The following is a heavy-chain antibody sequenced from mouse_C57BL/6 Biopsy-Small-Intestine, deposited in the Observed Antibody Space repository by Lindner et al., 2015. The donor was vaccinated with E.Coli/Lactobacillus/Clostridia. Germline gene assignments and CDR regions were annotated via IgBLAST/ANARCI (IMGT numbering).Heavy chain of an antibody. Sequence: SVKVSCKASGYTSTKYDISWVRQAPGQGLEWVGWISGYNGNTNYAQKIQGRVTMTTDTSTSTAYMELRSLRSDDTAVYYCARGGYTTGYDPWGQGTLVTVSS. J-gene: IGHJ4*01. D-gene: IGHD2-2*01. CDR1: GYTSTKYD. CDR3: ARGGYTTGYDP. CDR2: ISGYNGNT. V-gene: IGHV1-84*02.